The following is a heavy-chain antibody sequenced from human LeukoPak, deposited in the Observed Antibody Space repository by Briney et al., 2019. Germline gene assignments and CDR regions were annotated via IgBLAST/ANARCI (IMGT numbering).Heavy chain of an antibody. CDR3: AAGITLVRGGTFDI. CDR1: GFTLSGFI. V-gene: IGHV3-73*01. Sequence: GGSLRLSCAASGFTLSGFIIHWVRQAPGKGLEWIGRVTSKTNSYATAYAASVKGRFTVSRDDSKKTAYLQMNSLKTEDTAVYYCAAGITLVRGGTFDIWGQGTMVIVSS. CDR2: VTSKTNSYAT. J-gene: IGHJ3*02. D-gene: IGHD3-10*01.